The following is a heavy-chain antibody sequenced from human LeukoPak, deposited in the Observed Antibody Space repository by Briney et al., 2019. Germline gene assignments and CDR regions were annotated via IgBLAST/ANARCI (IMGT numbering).Heavy chain of an antibody. Sequence: SETLSLTCTVSGDSISSGDYYWGWIRQPPGKGLEWIGSIYYSGSTYYNPSLKSRVTISVDTSKNQFSLKLSSVTAADTAVYYCARLYSSGWEYFDYWGQGTLVTVSS. CDR3: ARLYSSGWEYFDY. D-gene: IGHD6-19*01. CDR2: IYYSGST. V-gene: IGHV4-39*01. CDR1: GDSISSGDYY. J-gene: IGHJ4*02.